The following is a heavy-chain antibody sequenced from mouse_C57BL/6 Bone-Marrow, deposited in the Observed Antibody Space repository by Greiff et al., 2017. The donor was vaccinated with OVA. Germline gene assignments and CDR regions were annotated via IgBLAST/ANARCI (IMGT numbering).Heavy chain of an antibody. CDR2: ISDGGSYT. J-gene: IGHJ3*01. Sequence: EVMLVESGGGLVKPGGSLKLSCAASGFTFSSYAMSWVRQTPEKRLEWVATISDGGSYTYYPDNVKGRFTISRDNAKNNLYLQMSHLKSEDTAMYYCAILRRFAYWGQGTLVTVSA. CDR3: AILRRFAY. CDR1: GFTFSSYA. V-gene: IGHV5-4*03. D-gene: IGHD1-2*01.